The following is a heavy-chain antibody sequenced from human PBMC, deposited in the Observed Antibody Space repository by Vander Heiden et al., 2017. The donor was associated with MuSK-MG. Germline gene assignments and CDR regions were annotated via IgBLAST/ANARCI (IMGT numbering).Heavy chain of an antibody. V-gene: IGHV1-69*04. CDR3: ARVGLLRLSSYYYYYMDV. Sequence: QVQLVQSGAEVKKPGSSVKVSCKASGGTFSSYAISWVRQAPGQGLEWMGGIIPILGIANYAQKFQGRVTITADESTSTAYMELSSLRSEDTAVYYCARVGLLRLSSYYYYYMDVWVKGTTVTVYS. J-gene: IGHJ6*03. CDR2: IIPILGIA. D-gene: IGHD5-12*01. CDR1: GGTFSSYA.